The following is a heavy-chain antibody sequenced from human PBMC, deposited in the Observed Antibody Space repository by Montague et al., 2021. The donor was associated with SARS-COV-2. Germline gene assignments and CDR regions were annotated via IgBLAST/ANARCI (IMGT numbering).Heavy chain of an antibody. CDR1: GDSVSSNSAT. V-gene: IGHV6-1*01. CDR3: TSGREGNYNVMDV. J-gene: IGHJ6*02. D-gene: IGHD1-1*01. Sequence: CAISGDSVSSNSATWNWVRQSPSRGLEWLGRTYYRSKWYNDYAVSVGGRVTINPDTSKNQLSLQLNSVTPEDTAIYYCTSGREGNYNVMDVWGQGTTVTVSS. CDR2: TYYRSKWYN.